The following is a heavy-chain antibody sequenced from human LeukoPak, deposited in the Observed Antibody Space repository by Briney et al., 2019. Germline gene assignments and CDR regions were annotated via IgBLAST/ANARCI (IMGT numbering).Heavy chain of an antibody. CDR2: ISYDGSNK. D-gene: IGHD3-10*01. V-gene: IGHV3-30*18. J-gene: IGHJ4*02. Sequence: PGGSLRLSCAASGFTFSSYGMHRVRQAPGKGLEWVAVISYDGSNKYYADSVKGRFTISRDNSKNTLYLQMNSLRAEDTAVYYCAKDRGWFDYWGQGTLVTVSS. CDR1: GFTFSSYG. CDR3: AKDRGWFDY.